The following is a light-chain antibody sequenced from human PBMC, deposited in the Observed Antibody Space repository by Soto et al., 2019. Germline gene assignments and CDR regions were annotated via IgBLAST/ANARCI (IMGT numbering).Light chain of an antibody. J-gene: IGKJ5*01. Sequence: EIVLTQSPGTLSLSPGERATLSCRASQTFSNSFLSWFQQIPGQAPRLLIYGASMRATGIPDRFSGSGSGTGFTLTISRLEPEDFAVYYCQQCGSSSAFGQGTRLEIK. V-gene: IGKV3-20*01. CDR3: QQCGSSSA. CDR1: QTFSNSF. CDR2: GAS.